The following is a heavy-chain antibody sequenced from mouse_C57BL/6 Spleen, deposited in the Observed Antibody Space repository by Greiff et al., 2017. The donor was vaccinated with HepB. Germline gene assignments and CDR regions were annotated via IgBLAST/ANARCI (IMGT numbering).Heavy chain of an antibody. V-gene: IGHV1-26*01. Sequence: EVQLQQSGPELVKPGASVKISCKASGYTFTDYYMNWVKQSHGKSLEWIGDINPNNGGTSYNQKFKGKATLTVDKSSSTAYMELRSLPSEDSAVYYCARGGDYDPYAMDYWGQGTSVTVSS. CDR3: ARGGDYDPYAMDY. CDR1: GYTFTDYY. J-gene: IGHJ4*01. CDR2: INPNNGGT. D-gene: IGHD2-4*01.